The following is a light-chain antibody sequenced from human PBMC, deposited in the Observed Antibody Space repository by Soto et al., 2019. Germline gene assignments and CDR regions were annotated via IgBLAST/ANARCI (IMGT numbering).Light chain of an antibody. CDR2: EVS. CDR1: SSDVGGYNY. CDR3: SSYAGSNNVV. J-gene: IGLJ2*01. Sequence: QSALTQPPYASGSPGQSVTISCTGTSSDVGGYNYVSWYQQHPGKAPKLMIYEVSKRPSGVPDRFSGSKSGNTASLTVSGLQAEDEVDYYCSSYAGSNNVVFGGGTKLTVL. V-gene: IGLV2-8*01.